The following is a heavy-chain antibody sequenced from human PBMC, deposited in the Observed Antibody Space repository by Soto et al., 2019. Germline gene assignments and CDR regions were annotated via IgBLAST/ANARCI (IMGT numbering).Heavy chain of an antibody. Sequence: EVQLVESGGGLVQPGGSLRLSCEASGFTFGSYWMNWVRQAPGKGLAWVSRINAEGTTTFYADSVKGRFTISRDNAKNTLYLDMHSLGAEDTAVYFCASLMIRATIAFWGQGTLVTVSP. J-gene: IGHJ4*02. V-gene: IGHV3-74*01. CDR1: GFTFGSYW. CDR3: ASLMIRATIAF. CDR2: INAEGTTT. D-gene: IGHD3-10*01.